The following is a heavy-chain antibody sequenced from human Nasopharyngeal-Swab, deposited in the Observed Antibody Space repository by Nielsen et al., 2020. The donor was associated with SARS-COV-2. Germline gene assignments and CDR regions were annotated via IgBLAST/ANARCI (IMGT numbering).Heavy chain of an antibody. J-gene: IGHJ3*02. CDR1: GYTFTSYD. CDR3: ARGHVLRYFDWLVKQINAFGI. Sequence: ASVKVSCKASGYTFTSYDINWVRQATGQGLEWMGWMNPNSGNTGYAQKFQGRVTMTRNTSISTAYMELSSLRSEDTAVYYCARGHVLRYFDWLVKQINAFGIWGQGTMVTVSS. CDR2: MNPNSGNT. V-gene: IGHV1-8*01. D-gene: IGHD3-9*01.